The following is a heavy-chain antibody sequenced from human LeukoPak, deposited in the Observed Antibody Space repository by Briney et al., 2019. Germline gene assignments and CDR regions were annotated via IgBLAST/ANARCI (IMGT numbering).Heavy chain of an antibody. J-gene: IGHJ5*02. Sequence: GGSLRLSCAASGFTFSSYAMSWVRQAPGKGLEWVSAISGSGVSTYSADSVKGRFTISRDNSKSTLFLQMNSLRAEDTAVYYCAKDSVGYYDSSAYYCPYRWGQGTLVTVSS. CDR3: AKDSVGYYDSSAYYCPYR. D-gene: IGHD3-22*01. CDR1: GFTFSSYA. V-gene: IGHV3-23*01. CDR2: ISGSGVST.